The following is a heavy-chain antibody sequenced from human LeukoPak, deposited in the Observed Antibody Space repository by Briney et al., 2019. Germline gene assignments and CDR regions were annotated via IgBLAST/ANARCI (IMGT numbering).Heavy chain of an antibody. CDR1: GGSFSGYY. Sequence: SETLSLTCAVYGGSFSGYYWSWIRQPPGKGLEWIGEINHSGSANYNPSLKSRVTISVDTSKNQFSLKLSSVTAADTAVYYCARGYCSSTSCFAPYWFDPWDQGTLVTVSS. J-gene: IGHJ5*02. D-gene: IGHD2-2*01. V-gene: IGHV4-34*01. CDR3: ARGYCSSTSCFAPYWFDP. CDR2: INHSGSA.